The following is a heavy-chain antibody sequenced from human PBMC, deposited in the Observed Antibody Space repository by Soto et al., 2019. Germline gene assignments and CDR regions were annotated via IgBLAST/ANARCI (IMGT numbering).Heavy chain of an antibody. D-gene: IGHD3-9*01. V-gene: IGHV1-18*01. CDR3: ARGGLRYFDWLLYGGGYFDY. J-gene: IGHJ4*02. Sequence: QVQLVQSGAEVKKPGASVKVSCKASGYTFTSYGISWVRQAPGQGLEWMGWISAYNGNTNYAQKLQGRVTMTTDTSTSTAYMERRSLRADDTAVYYCARGGLRYFDWLLYGGGYFDYWGQGTLVTVSS. CDR2: ISAYNGNT. CDR1: GYTFTSYG.